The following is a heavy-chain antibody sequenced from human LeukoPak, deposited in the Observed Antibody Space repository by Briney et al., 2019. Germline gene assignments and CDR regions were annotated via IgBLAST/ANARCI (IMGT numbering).Heavy chain of an antibody. CDR1: GYTFTNYY. V-gene: IGHV1-46*01. CDR3: ATIAAGGSYDMDV. J-gene: IGHJ6*02. CDR2: INPSAGST. D-gene: IGHD6-13*01. Sequence: ASVKVSCKASGYTFTNYYIHWVRQAPGQGLEWMGLINPSAGSTSYAQNFQGRVTMTRGTSTSTVYMELSNLRSEDTAVYYCATIAAGGSYDMDVWGQGTTVTVSS.